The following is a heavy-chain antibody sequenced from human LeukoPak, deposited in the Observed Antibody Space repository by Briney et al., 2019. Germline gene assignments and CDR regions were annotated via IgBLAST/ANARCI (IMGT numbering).Heavy chain of an antibody. CDR1: GYTFTSYD. V-gene: IGHV1-8*01. Sequence: ASVKVSCKASGYTFTSYDINWVRQATGQGLEWMGWMNPNSGNTGYAQKFQGRVTMTRNTSINTAYMELSSLRSEDTAVYYCARAPQWLAKIFDYWGQGTLVTVSS. J-gene: IGHJ4*02. CDR2: MNPNSGNT. D-gene: IGHD6-19*01. CDR3: ARAPQWLAKIFDY.